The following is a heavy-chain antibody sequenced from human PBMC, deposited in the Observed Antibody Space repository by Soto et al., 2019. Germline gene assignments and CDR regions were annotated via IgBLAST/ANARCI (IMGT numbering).Heavy chain of an antibody. CDR1: GGSISNDY. D-gene: IGHD3-9*01. CDR2: IYYTGST. CDR3: ERAGYFKTNTCSPGGFDMDV. V-gene: IGHV4-59*01. Sequence: QVQLQESGPGLVKPSETLSLTCAVSGGSISNDYWSWIRQPPGKGLELIGNIYYTGSTNYNPSLKRRVTISVDTSKTQLSLKRSAATAAATAVYSCERAGYFKTNTCSPGGFDMDVWGKGTTVTVSS. J-gene: IGHJ6*03.